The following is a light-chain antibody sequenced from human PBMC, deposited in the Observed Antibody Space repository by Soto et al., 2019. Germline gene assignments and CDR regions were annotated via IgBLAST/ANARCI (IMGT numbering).Light chain of an antibody. CDR2: TND. J-gene: IGLJ2*01. Sequence: QAVVTQPPSASGTPGQRVTISCSGSSSNIGSNAANWYRQLPGTAPKLLIYTNDQRPSGVPDRFSGSKSGTSASLAISGLQSDDEADYYCAAWDDSLNGLVFGGGTKLTVL. CDR3: AAWDDSLNGLV. V-gene: IGLV1-44*01. CDR1: SSNIGSNA.